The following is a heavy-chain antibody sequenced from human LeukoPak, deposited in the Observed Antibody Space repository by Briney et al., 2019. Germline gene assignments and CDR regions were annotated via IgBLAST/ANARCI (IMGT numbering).Heavy chain of an antibody. Sequence: PGGSLRLSCAASGFTFGSYALNWVRQAPGKGLAWVSAISDSGVGTYYADSVEGRFTISRDNSKNTLYLQMNSLRVEDTAVYYCARHLKYSSGWFPDVWGQGTLVTVSS. CDR3: ARHLKYSSGWFPDV. CDR2: ISDSGVGT. J-gene: IGHJ4*02. CDR1: GFTFGSYA. V-gene: IGHV3-23*01. D-gene: IGHD6-19*01.